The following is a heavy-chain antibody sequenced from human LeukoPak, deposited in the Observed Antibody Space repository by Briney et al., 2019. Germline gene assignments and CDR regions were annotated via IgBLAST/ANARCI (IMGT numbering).Heavy chain of an antibody. Sequence: ASVKVSCKASGYTFTGYYMHWVRQAPGQGLEWMGWINPNSGGTNYAQKFQGRVTMTRDTSISTAYMELSGLRSDDTAVYYCARDRRGVAVAGSVSWGQGTLVTVSS. V-gene: IGHV1-2*02. CDR3: ARDRRGVAVAGSVS. CDR2: INPNSGGT. D-gene: IGHD6-19*01. J-gene: IGHJ4*02. CDR1: GYTFTGYY.